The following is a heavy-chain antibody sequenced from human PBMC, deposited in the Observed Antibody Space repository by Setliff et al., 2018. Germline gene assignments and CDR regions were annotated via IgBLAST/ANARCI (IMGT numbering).Heavy chain of an antibody. Sequence: ASVKVSCKASGYTFTTYYMHWVRQAPGQGLEWMGIINPSGGYANYAQKFQGRVTMTRDTSTSTVYMGLSSLRSEDTAVYYCARAPLESGYNYGQGHYFDYWGQGTLVTVSS. CDR3: ARAPLESGYNYGQGHYFDY. D-gene: IGHD5-18*01. J-gene: IGHJ4*02. CDR2: INPSGGYA. V-gene: IGHV1-46*01. CDR1: GYTFTTYY.